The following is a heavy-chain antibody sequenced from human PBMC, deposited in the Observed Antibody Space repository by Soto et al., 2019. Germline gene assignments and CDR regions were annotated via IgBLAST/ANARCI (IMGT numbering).Heavy chain of an antibody. D-gene: IGHD3-22*01. Sequence: GGSLRLSCTGSGFSFGDYGVSWVRQAPGKGLEWIGLIRNKVKNGTTEYAASVKGRFTISRDDSRSIAYLQVNSLKTEDTAVYYCTRSYHYDITALYWGQGTRVTVSS. J-gene: IGHJ4*02. CDR1: GFSFGDYG. V-gene: IGHV3-49*04. CDR2: IRNKVKNGTT. CDR3: TRSYHYDITALY.